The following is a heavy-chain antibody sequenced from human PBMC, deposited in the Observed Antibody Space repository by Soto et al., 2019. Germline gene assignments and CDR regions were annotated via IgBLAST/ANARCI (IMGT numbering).Heavy chain of an antibody. CDR3: ARSGYDSSYWYFDL. CDR1: GYTLTNIG. V-gene: IGHV1-2*04. D-gene: IGHD5-12*01. J-gene: IGHJ2*01. Sequence: ASVKVTCKDSGYTLTNIGSRWVRQAPGQGLEWMGWINPNSGGTNYAQKFQGWVTMTRDTSISTAYMELSRLRSDDTAVYYCARSGYDSSYWYFDLWGRGTLVTVSS. CDR2: INPNSGGT.